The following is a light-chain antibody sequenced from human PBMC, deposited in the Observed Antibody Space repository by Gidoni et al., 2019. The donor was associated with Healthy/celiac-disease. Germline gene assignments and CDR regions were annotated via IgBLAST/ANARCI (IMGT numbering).Light chain of an antibody. V-gene: IGKV1-39*01. CDR2: AAS. J-gene: IGKJ5*01. Sequence: DIQMTHSPSSLSASVGDRVTITCRASQSSSSYLNWYQQKPGKAPKLLIYAASSLQSVVPSRFSGSGFGTDFILPISSLQLEDFATYYCQQSYSTLPTFGQGTRLEIK. CDR3: QQSYSTLPT. CDR1: QSSSSY.